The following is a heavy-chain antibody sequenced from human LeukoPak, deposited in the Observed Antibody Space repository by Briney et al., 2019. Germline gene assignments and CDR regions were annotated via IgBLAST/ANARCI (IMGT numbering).Heavy chain of an antibody. Sequence: PGGSLRLSCAVSGFTFSRNSMNWVRQAPGKGLEWVSSISTSSSYIYYADSVKGRFTISRDNSKNTLYLQMNSLRAEDTAVYYCARDGSSGYYHYFDYWGQGTLVTVSS. CDR3: ARDGSSGYYHYFDY. J-gene: IGHJ4*02. V-gene: IGHV3-21*04. CDR1: GFTFSRNS. D-gene: IGHD3-22*01. CDR2: ISTSSSYI.